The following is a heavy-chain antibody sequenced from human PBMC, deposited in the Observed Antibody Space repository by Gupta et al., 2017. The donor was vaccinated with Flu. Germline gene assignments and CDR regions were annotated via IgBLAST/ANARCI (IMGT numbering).Heavy chain of an antibody. Sequence: QLQLQESGPGLVKPSETLSLTCPVSGGSISSSSYYWGWIRQPPGKGLEWIGSIYYSGSTYYNPSLKSRVTISVDTSKNQFSLKLSSVTAADTAVYYCARLTYYYDSSGYNAWFDPWGQGTLVTVSS. CDR2: IYYSGST. D-gene: IGHD3-22*01. J-gene: IGHJ5*02. CDR3: ARLTYYYDSSGYNAWFDP. V-gene: IGHV4-39*01. CDR1: GGSISSSSYY.